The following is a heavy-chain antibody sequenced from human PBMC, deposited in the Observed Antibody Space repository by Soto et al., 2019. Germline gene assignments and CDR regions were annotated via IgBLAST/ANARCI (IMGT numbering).Heavy chain of an antibody. CDR1: GFSFSSYT. J-gene: IGHJ5*02. V-gene: IGHV3-23*01. CDR2: VSGNGGNT. Sequence: GGSLRLSCVASGFSFSSYTMNWVRQAPGKGPEWVSGVSGNGGNTYYADSVKGRFSISRDNSKNTLYLQLNSLRAEDTAIYYCAKDRMGASGWFDPWGQGTPVTVSS. D-gene: IGHD1-26*01. CDR3: AKDRMGASGWFDP.